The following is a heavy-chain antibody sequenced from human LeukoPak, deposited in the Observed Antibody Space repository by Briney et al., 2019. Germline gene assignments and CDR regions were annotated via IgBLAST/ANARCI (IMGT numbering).Heavy chain of an antibody. J-gene: IGHJ6*03. Sequence: SETLSLTCAVYGGSFSGYYWSWIRQPPGKGLEWIGEINHSGSTNYNPSPKSRVTISVDTSKNQFSLKLSSVTAADTAVYYCARGKVMVRGVIKSYYYYYMDVWGKGTTVTISS. CDR2: INHSGST. CDR1: GGSFSGYY. V-gene: IGHV4-34*01. D-gene: IGHD3-10*01. CDR3: ARGKVMVRGVIKSYYYYYMDV.